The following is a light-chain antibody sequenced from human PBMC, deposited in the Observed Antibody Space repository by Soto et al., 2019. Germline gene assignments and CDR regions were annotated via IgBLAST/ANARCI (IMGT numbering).Light chain of an antibody. CDR1: SSDVGAYNY. V-gene: IGLV2-14*03. J-gene: IGLJ2*01. CDR2: DVS. Sequence: QSALTQPASVSGSPGQSITISCTGTSSDVGAYNYVSWYQQHPGKAPKLMIYDVSNRPSGVSIRFSGSKSGNTASLTISGLQAEDEADYYCNSYTGSSTPVVFGGGTQLTVL. CDR3: NSYTGSSTPVV.